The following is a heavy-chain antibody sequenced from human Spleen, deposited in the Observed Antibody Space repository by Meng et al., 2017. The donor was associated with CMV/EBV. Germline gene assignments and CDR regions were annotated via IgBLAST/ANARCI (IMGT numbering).Heavy chain of an antibody. CDR2: IYYIGST. J-gene: IGHJ4*02. D-gene: IGHD3-22*01. Sequence: SETLSLTCTVSGGSISSSSYYWGWIRQPPGKGLEWIGSIYYIGSTYYNPSLKSRVTISVDTSKNQFSLKLSSVTAADTAVYYCAREPSRDYDSSGPPIRDFDYWGQGTLVTVSS. V-gene: IGHV4-39*07. CDR3: AREPSRDYDSSGPPIRDFDY. CDR1: GGSISSSSYY.